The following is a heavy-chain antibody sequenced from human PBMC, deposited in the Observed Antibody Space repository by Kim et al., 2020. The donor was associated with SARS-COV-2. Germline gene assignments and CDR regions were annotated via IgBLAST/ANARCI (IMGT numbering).Heavy chain of an antibody. Sequence: GGSLRLSCAASGFTFSNAWMSWVRQAPGKGLEWVGRIKSKTDGGTTDYAAPVRGSITISRDDSTNTLYLQMNSLKTEDTAVYYCTTDIVVVPAASFFGVVTPSAFDIWGQGTMVTVSS. CDR1: GFTFSNAW. CDR2: IKSKTDGGTT. CDR3: TTDIVVVPAASFFGVVTPSAFDI. D-gene: IGHD2-2*01. V-gene: IGHV3-15*01. J-gene: IGHJ3*02.